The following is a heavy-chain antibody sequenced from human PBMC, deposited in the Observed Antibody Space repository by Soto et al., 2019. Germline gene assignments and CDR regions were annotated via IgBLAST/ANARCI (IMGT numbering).Heavy chain of an antibody. J-gene: IGHJ1*01. D-gene: IGHD3-3*02. V-gene: IGHV3-23*01. Sequence: PGWSLRLSCAASGFAFNDFAMNWVRQAPGKGPEWLSTISGSGDKTFHSDSVKGRFNISRDNSNNKMFLQMNSLRAEDTAIYYCEKGASHATFEKWGRGNLVTVSS. CDR3: EKGASHATFEK. CDR2: ISGSGDKT. CDR1: GFAFNDFA.